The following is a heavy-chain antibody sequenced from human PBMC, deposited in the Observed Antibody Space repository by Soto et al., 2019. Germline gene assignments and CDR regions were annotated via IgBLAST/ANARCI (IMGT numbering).Heavy chain of an antibody. CDR1: GGTFSSYA. Sequence: ASVKVSCKASGGTFSSYAISWVRQAPGQGLEWMGGIIPIFGTANYAQKFQGRVTITADESTSTAYMELSSLRSEDTAVYYCARAGTVFKQQLFGFTFNPWGQGTLVTVSS. CDR2: IIPIFGTA. D-gene: IGHD6-13*01. J-gene: IGHJ5*02. CDR3: ARAGTVFKQQLFGFTFNP. V-gene: IGHV1-69*13.